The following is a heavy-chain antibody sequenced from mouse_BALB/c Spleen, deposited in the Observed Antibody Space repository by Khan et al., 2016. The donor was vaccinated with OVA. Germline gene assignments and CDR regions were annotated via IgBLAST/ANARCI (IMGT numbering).Heavy chain of an antibody. D-gene: IGHD2-14*01. J-gene: IGHJ3*01. Sequence: QVQLKQSGAELARPGASVKMSCKASGYTFSSYTIHWIKQRPGQGLEWIGYINPSNGYTNYNQKFKDKATLTTDKSSTTAYLQLSSLTSDDSAVLSCLRDGAYYRNDGGFAYWGQGTLVTVSA. CDR1: GYTFSSYT. CDR2: INPSNGYT. V-gene: IGHV1-4*01. CDR3: LRDGAYYRNDGGFAY.